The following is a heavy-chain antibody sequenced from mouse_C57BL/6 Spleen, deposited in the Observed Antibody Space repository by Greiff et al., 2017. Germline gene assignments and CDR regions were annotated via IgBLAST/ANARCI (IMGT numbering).Heavy chain of an antibody. Sequence: VQLQQSGPELVKPGASVKISCKASGYSFTDYNMNWVKQSNGKSLEWIGVINPNYGTNSYNQKFKGKATLTVDQSSSTDYMQLNSLTSEDSAVYYCARSGTGTGYFDVWGTGTTVTVSS. D-gene: IGHD4-1*01. CDR2: INPNYGTN. CDR3: ARSGTGTGYFDV. CDR1: GYSFTDYN. J-gene: IGHJ1*03. V-gene: IGHV1-39*01.